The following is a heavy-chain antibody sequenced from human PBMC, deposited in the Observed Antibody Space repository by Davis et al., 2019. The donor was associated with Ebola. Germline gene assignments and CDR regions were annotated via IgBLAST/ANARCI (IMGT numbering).Heavy chain of an antibody. CDR1: GGTFSSYA. V-gene: IGHV1-69*04. Sequence: SVKVSCKASGGTFSSYAISWVRQAPGQGLEWMGRIIPILGIANYAQKFQGRVTITADKSTSTAYMELSSLRSEDTAVYYCAREVGYYYGMDVWGQGTTVTASS. CDR3: AREVGYYYGMDV. J-gene: IGHJ6*02. D-gene: IGHD2-2*01. CDR2: IIPILGIA.